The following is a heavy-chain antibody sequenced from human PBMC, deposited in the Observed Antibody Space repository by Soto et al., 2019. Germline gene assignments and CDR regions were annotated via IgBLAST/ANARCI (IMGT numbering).Heavy chain of an antibody. CDR2: ISGSGGST. V-gene: IGHV3-23*01. CDR3: AKWFLDRYGEVENY. J-gene: IGHJ4*02. CDR1: EFTFSSYA. Sequence: PGGSLRLSCAASEFTFSSYAMSWVRQAPGKGLEWVSAISGSGGSTYYADSVKGRFTISRGNSKNTLYLQMNSLRAEDTAVYYCAKWFLDRYGEVENYWGQGTLVTVSS. D-gene: IGHD4-17*01.